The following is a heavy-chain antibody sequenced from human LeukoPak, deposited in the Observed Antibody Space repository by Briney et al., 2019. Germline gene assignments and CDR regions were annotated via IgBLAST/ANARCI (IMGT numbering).Heavy chain of an antibody. V-gene: IGHV3-15*01. J-gene: IGHJ3*01. CDR1: GLTFNDAW. D-gene: IGHD2-2*01. CDR2: VKSKSDGGTI. Sequence: PGGSLRLSCAASGLTFNDAWMSWVRQAPGKGLEWVGRVKSKSDGGTIDYGAPVKGRFTISRDESKNTLYLQMNSLKTEDTAVYYCAPGGDYCSSSSCPSWGQGTIVTVSS. CDR3: APGGDYCSSSSCPS.